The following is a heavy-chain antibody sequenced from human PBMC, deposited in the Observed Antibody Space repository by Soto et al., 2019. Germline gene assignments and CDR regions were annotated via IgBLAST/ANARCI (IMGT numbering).Heavy chain of an antibody. CDR3: AVGIQEVTSMWYFDY. V-gene: IGHV1-18*01. D-gene: IGHD2-21*02. Sequence: GASVKVSCKASGYTFTSYGISWVRQAPGQGLEWMGWISAYNGNTNYAQKFQGRVTMTRDTSTSTVYMELSSLRSEDTAVYYCAVGIQEVTSMWYFDYRGQGTLLTVSS. CDR1: GYTFTSYG. CDR2: ISAYNGNT. J-gene: IGHJ4*02.